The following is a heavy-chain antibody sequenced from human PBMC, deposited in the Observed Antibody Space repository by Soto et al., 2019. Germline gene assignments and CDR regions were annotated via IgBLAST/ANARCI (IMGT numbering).Heavy chain of an antibody. CDR1: GFTFSIYS. CDR2: ISSSSSTI. Sequence: PGGSLRLSCAASGFTFSIYSMNWVRQAPGKGLEWVSYISSSSSTIYYADSVKGRFTISRDNAKNSLYLQMNSLRDEDTAVYYCARDGRYRGILMVRGVMDVWGQGTTVTVSS. D-gene: IGHD3-10*01. J-gene: IGHJ6*02. CDR3: ARDGRYRGILMVRGVMDV. V-gene: IGHV3-48*02.